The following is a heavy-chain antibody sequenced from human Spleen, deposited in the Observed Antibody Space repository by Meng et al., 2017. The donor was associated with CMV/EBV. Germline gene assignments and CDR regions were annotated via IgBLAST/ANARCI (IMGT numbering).Heavy chain of an antibody. D-gene: IGHD3-22*01. Sequence: ASVKVSCKASGYTFSTYYIHWVRQAPGEGLEWMGLINPSNGVTVYAQKFQGRVTMTSDTSTGTIYMEVSGLRSEDTAVYYCARAKAMTYYYDSSGYVFDPWGQGTLVTVSS. CDR1: GYTFSTYY. CDR2: INPSNGVT. V-gene: IGHV1-46*01. CDR3: ARAKAMTYYYDSSGYVFDP. J-gene: IGHJ5*02.